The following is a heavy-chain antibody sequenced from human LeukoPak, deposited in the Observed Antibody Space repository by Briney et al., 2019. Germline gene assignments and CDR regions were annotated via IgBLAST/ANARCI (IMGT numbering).Heavy chain of an antibody. Sequence: VKPSETLSLTCTLSGGSISNYYWSWIRQPPGKGLEWIGNIFYSGSTNYNPSLKSRVTISLDTSKNQFSLKLTSVSAADTAVYYCAREGGSYYHWFDPWDQGTLVTVSS. V-gene: IGHV4-59*01. CDR2: IFYSGST. CDR1: GGSISNYY. J-gene: IGHJ5*02. D-gene: IGHD1-26*01. CDR3: AREGGSYYHWFDP.